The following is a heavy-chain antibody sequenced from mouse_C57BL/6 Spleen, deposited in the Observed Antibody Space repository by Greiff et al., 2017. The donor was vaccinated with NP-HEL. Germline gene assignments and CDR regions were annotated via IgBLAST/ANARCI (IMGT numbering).Heavy chain of an antibody. D-gene: IGHD2-12*01. CDR2: IYPGDGDT. J-gene: IGHJ2*01. CDR1: GYAFSSSW. Sequence: VQLQQSGPELVKPGASVKISCKASGYAFSSSWMNWVKQRPGKGLEWIGRIYPGDGDTNYNGKFKGKATLTADKSSSTAYMQLSSLTSEDSAVYFCARSRLLYPYFDYWRQGTTLTVSS. CDR3: ARSRLLYPYFDY. V-gene: IGHV1-82*01.